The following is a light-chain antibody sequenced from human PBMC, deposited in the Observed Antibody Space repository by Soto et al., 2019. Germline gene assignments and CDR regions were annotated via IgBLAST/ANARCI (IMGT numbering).Light chain of an antibody. CDR3: GAWDHSLNVGV. Sequence: QSVLTQPPSVSAAPGQKFIISCSGSSSNVGSNYVSWYQQLPGKAPKLLIYDKNERPSGISDRFSASKSGTSATLGITGLQTGDEADYYCGAWDHSLNVGVFGGGTKLTVL. J-gene: IGLJ3*02. CDR1: SSNVGSNY. CDR2: DKN. V-gene: IGLV1-51*01.